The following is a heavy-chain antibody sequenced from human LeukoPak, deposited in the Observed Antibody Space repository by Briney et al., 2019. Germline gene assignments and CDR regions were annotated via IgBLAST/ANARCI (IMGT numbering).Heavy chain of an antibody. CDR1: GFPFSTYA. CDR2: IRGSDGST. Sequence: GGSLRLSCAASGFPFSTYATSWVRQAPGKGLEWVSSIRGSDGSTYYADSVKGRFAISRDNSKNTLYLQVNSLRAEDTAVYYCAKDVYGDYGGLDYWGQGTLDTVSS. CDR3: AKDVYGDYGGLDY. D-gene: IGHD4-17*01. J-gene: IGHJ4*02. V-gene: IGHV3-23*01.